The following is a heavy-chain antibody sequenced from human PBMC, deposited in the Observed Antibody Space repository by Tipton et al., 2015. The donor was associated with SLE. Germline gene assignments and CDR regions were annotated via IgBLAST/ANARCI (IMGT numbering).Heavy chain of an antibody. Sequence: TLSLTCTVSGGSISRRNYYWGWIRQPPGKGLEWIVSIHYSGNTYQNPSLKSRVTVSVDTSKNQVSLRLSSVTAADTAVYYCARQGLESEGYNWFDPWGQGTLVTVSS. D-gene: IGHD1-1*01. V-gene: IGHV4-39*07. J-gene: IGHJ5*02. CDR1: GGSISRRNYY. CDR2: IHYSGNT. CDR3: ARQGLESEGYNWFDP.